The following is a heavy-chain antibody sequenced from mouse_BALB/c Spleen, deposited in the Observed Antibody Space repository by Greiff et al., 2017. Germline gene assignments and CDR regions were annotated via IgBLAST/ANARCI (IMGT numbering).Heavy chain of an antibody. CDR2: INPYNDGT. D-gene: IGHD2-4*01. Sequence: VQLQQSGPELVKPWASVKMSCKASGYTFTSYVMHWVKQKPGQGLEWIGYINPYNDGTKYNEKFKGKATLTSDKSSSTAYMELSSLTSEDSAVYYCARDIYYDYDWFAYWGQGTLVTVSA. CDR3: ARDIYYDYDWFAY. V-gene: IGHV1-14*01. CDR1: GYTFTSYV. J-gene: IGHJ3*01.